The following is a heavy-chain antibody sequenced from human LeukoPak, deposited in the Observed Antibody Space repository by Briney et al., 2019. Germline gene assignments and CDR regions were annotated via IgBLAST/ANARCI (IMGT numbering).Heavy chain of an antibody. V-gene: IGHV1-18*01. Sequence: GASVKVSCKASGYTFTSYGISWVRQAPGQGLEWMGWISAYDGNTNYAQKLQGRVTMTTDTSTSTAYMELRSLRSDDTAVYYCAGSRENYDFWSGYLGRSAAYGAFDIWGQGTMVTVSS. CDR2: ISAYDGNT. CDR1: GYTFTSYG. J-gene: IGHJ3*02. CDR3: AGSRENYDFWSGYLGRSAAYGAFDI. D-gene: IGHD3-3*01.